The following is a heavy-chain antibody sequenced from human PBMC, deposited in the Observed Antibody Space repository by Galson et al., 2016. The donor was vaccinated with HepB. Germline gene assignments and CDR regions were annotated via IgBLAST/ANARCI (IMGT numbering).Heavy chain of an antibody. V-gene: IGHV1-18*01. D-gene: IGHD7-27*01. Sequence: RQAPGQGLEWMGWISGYNGHRNFAQKFQGRVTMTTETSTSTAYMELRSLRSDDTAVYYRARGGLLTGTAFDMWGQGTLVTVSS. CDR2: ISGYNGHR. CDR3: ARGGLLTGTAFDM. J-gene: IGHJ3*02.